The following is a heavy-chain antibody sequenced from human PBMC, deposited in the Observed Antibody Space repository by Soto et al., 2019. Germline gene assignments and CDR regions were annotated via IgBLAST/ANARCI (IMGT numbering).Heavy chain of an antibody. Sequence: GGSLVLSCAASGFPFSSYCMHWVRQAPGKGLEWVAVILYDGSNKYYADSVKGRFTISRDNSKNTLYLQMNSLRAEDTAVYYCAMGWSSGYYGAFDIWGQGTMVTVSS. CDR2: ILYDGSNK. CDR3: AMGWSSGYYGAFDI. J-gene: IGHJ3*02. CDR1: GFPFSSYC. V-gene: IGHV3-30*03. D-gene: IGHD3-22*01.